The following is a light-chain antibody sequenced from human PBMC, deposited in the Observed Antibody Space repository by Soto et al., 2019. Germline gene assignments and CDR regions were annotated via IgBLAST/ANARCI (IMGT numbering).Light chain of an antibody. J-gene: IGKJ1*01. CDR2: KAS. V-gene: IGKV1-5*03. CDR1: QCISSW. CDR3: QQYNSQRT. Sequence: DIQMTQSPSTLSASVGDRVTITCRASQCISSWLAWYQQKPGKAPKLLIYKASSLESGVPSRFSGSGSGTEFTLTISSLQPDDFATDYCQQYNSQRTFGQGTKVEIK.